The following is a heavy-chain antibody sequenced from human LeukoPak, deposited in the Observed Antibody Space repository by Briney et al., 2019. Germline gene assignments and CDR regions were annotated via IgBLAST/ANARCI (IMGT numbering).Heavy chain of an antibody. D-gene: IGHD6-13*01. J-gene: IGHJ4*02. Sequence: SETLSLTCTVSGGSISSYYWSWIRQPPGKGLEWIGYIYHSGSTNYNPSLKSRVTISVDTSKNQFSLKLSSVTAADTAVYYCARAGIAAAGIFDYWGQGTLVTVSS. CDR3: ARAGIAAAGIFDY. V-gene: IGHV4-59*01. CDR1: GGSISSYY. CDR2: IYHSGST.